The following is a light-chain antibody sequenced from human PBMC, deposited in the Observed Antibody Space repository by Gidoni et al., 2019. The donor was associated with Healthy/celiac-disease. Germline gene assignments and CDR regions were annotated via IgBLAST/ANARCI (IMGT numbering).Light chain of an antibody. V-gene: IGKV1-33*01. Sequence: DIQMTQSPSSLSASVGDRVTITCQASQDISNYLNWYQQKPGKAPKLLIYDASNLETGVPSRFSGSGSGTEFTFTISSLQPEDIATYYCQQYDNLPPTLTFGGGTKVEIK. CDR3: QQYDNLPPTLT. CDR2: DAS. CDR1: QDISNY. J-gene: IGKJ4*01.